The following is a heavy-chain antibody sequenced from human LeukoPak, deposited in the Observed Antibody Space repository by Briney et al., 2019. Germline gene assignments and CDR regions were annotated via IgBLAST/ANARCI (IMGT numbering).Heavy chain of an antibody. CDR3: ARPRSGSSGLDFDY. CDR1: GGSISSGGYY. V-gene: IGHV4-31*03. D-gene: IGHD3-10*01. Sequence: SETLSLTCTVSGGSISSGGYYCSWIRQHPGKGLEWIGYIYYSGSTYYNPSLKSRVTISVDTSKNQFSLKLSSVTAADTAVYYCARPRSGSSGLDFDYWGQGTLVTVSS. CDR2: IYYSGST. J-gene: IGHJ4*02.